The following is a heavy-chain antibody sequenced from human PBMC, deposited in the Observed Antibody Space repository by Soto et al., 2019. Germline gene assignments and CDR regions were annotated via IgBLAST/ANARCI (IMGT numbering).Heavy chain of an antibody. CDR1: GGTFSSYA. V-gene: IGHV1-69*01. CDR3: ARGGVVVPAATIFRYYYYYGMDV. CDR2: IIPIFGTA. J-gene: IGHJ6*02. Sequence: QVQLVQSGAEVKKPGSSVKVSCKASGGTFSSYAITWVRQAPGQGLEWMGGIIPIFGTANYAQKFQGRDTITADESTSTAYMELSSLRSEDTAVYYCARGGVVVPAATIFRYYYYYGMDVWGQGTTVTVSS. D-gene: IGHD2-2*01.